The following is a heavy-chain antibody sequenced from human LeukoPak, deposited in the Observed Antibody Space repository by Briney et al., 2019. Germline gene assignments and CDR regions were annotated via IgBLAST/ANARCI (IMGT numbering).Heavy chain of an antibody. CDR1: GGSFSGYY. D-gene: IGHD3-3*01. CDR3: ARGRGLFWSGYYYYYYYMDV. CDR2: INHSGST. J-gene: IGHJ6*03. V-gene: IGHV4-34*01. Sequence: SETLSLTCAVYGGSFSGYYWSWIRQPPGKGLEWIGEINHSGSTNYNPSLKSRVTISVDTSKSQFSLKLSSVTAADTAVYYCARGRGLFWSGYYYYYYYMDVWGKGTTVTVSS.